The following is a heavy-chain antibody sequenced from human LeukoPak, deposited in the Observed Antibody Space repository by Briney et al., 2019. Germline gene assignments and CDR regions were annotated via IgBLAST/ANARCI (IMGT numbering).Heavy chain of an antibody. CDR2: ISHDGSNK. CDR1: GFTFSSYG. V-gene: IGHV3-30*18. J-gene: IGHJ4*02. CDR3: AKGLPKWELLGYYFDY. D-gene: IGHD1-26*01. Sequence: PGGSLRLSCAASGFTFSSYGMHWVRQAPGKGLGWVAVISHDGSNKYYADSVKGRFTISRDNSKNTLYLQMNSLRAEDTAVYYCAKGLPKWELLGYYFDYWGQGTLVTVSS.